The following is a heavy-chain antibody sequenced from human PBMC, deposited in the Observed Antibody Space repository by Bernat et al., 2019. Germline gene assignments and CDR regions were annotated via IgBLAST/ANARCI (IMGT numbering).Heavy chain of an antibody. V-gene: IGHV4-39*01. CDR1: GGSISSSSYY. D-gene: IGHD4-17*01. CDR3: ARQDGDYVALFDY. Sequence: QLQLQESGPGLVKPSETLSLTCTVSGGSISSSSYYWGWIRQPPGKGLEWIGSIYYSGSTYYHPSLTSRVTISVDTSKNQFSLKLSSVTAADTAVYYCARQDGDYVALFDYWGQGTLVTVSS. J-gene: IGHJ4*02. CDR2: IYYSGST.